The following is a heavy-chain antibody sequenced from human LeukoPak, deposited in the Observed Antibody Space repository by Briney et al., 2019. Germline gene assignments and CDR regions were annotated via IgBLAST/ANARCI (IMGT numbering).Heavy chain of an antibody. D-gene: IGHD1-1*01. Sequence: PGGSLRLSCAASGFTFSSYGMNWVRQAPGKGLKWVSYISSGSSTIYYADSVKGRFTISRDNSKNTLYLQMNSLRAEDTAVYYCARTTDAIKFDYWGQGTLVTVSS. J-gene: IGHJ4*02. CDR3: ARTTDAIKFDY. CDR1: GFTFSSYG. CDR2: ISSGSSTI. V-gene: IGHV3-48*01.